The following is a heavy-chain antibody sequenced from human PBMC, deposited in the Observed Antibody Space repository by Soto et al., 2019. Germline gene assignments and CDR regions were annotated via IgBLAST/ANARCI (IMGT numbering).Heavy chain of an antibody. CDR2: IIPVPGIT. D-gene: IGHD3-10*01. Sequence: QVQLVQSGAEMKKPGSSVKVSCKASGGTFSSYTISWVRQAPGQGLEWMGRIIPVPGITNYAQKFQGSVTITADKSTSKAYMELSSLRYEDTAVYYCAREGKTYDYGSGTGYWGQGTLVTVSS. CDR3: AREGKTYDYGSGTGY. J-gene: IGHJ4*02. V-gene: IGHV1-69*08. CDR1: GGTFSSYT.